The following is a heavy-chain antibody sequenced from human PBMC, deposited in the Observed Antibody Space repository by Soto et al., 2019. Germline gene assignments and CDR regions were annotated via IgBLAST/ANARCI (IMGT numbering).Heavy chain of an antibody. Sequence: PSETLSLTCIVSGGSISNYYWSWIRQPPGKGLEWIGYIYYSGSTNYNLSLKSRVTISVDTSKNQFSLKLSSVTAADTAVYYCARHRYSYGVYYFDYWGQGTLVTVSS. J-gene: IGHJ4*02. CDR1: GGSISNYY. CDR3: ARHRYSYGVYYFDY. D-gene: IGHD5-18*01. CDR2: IYYSGST. V-gene: IGHV4-59*08.